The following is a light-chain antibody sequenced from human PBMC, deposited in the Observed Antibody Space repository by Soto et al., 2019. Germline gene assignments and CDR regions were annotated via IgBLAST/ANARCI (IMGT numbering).Light chain of an antibody. CDR3: CSYAGSSTGV. CDR1: SSDVGSYNL. J-gene: IGLJ3*02. Sequence: QSALTQPASVSGSPGQSITISCTGTSSDVGSYNLVSWYQQHPGKAPKLMIYEGNERPSGVSNRFSGSKSGNTASLTISGLQAEDEADYCCCSYAGSSTGVFGGGTKLTVL. V-gene: IGLV2-23*01. CDR2: EGN.